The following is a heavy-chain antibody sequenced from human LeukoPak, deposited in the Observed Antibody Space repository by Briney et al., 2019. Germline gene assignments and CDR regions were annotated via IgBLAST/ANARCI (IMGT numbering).Heavy chain of an antibody. J-gene: IGHJ6*02. CDR2: VKSKTDGGIT. D-gene: IGHD3-3*01. CDR1: GLALRNAW. Sequence: KAGGSLRLSCGPSGLALRNAWMSWVRQAQGKGLEWVGRVKSKTDGGITDYAAPVKGRFTISRDDSKNTLYLQMNSLKTEDTAVYYCTTDQGHTIFGVVSPQNYYYYGMDVWGQGTTVTVSS. V-gene: IGHV3-15*01. CDR3: TTDQGHTIFGVVSPQNYYYYGMDV.